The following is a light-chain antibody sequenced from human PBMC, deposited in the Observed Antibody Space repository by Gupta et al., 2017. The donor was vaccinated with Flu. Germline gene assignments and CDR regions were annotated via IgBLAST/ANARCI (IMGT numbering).Light chain of an antibody. V-gene: IGKV3-11*01. CDR1: QNVGNY. Sequence: SSGTLALSPGERATLACRASQNVGNYFAWYQQKPGRAPRLLIYDVSNRATDVPDRFSGSGSGTDFTLTISSLEPEDFAVYYCQHRVGWHTFGGGTKVEMK. CDR2: DVS. CDR3: QHRVGWHT. J-gene: IGKJ4*01.